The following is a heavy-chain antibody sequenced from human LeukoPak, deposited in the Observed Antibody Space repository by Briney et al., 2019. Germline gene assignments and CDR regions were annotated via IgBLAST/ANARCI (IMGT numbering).Heavy chain of an antibody. CDR2: IIPIFGTT. CDR3: AREAPYCTSTSCFFDY. D-gene: IGHD2-2*01. V-gene: IGHV1-69*05. Sequence: SVKVSCKASGGTFSNYAISWVRQAPGQGLEWMGGIIPIFGTTNYAQNFQGRVTITTDESTSTAYMELSSLRSEDAAVYYCAREAPYCTSTSCFFDYWGQGTLVTVSS. CDR1: GGTFSNYA. J-gene: IGHJ4*02.